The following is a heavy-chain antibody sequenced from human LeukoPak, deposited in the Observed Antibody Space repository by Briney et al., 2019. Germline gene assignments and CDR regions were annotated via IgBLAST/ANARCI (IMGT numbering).Heavy chain of an antibody. CDR3: ARDLSDYGSGSYYNLGFGY. CDR1: GDSISSYY. Sequence: TLSLTCTVSGDSISSYYWSWIRQPPGRGLEWVRYNSYSCSTNYNPSLYSRVSISVDTSKNQFSLKLSSATAADTAVYDCARDLSDYGSGSYYNLGFGYWGQGTLVTVSS. CDR2: NSYSCST. D-gene: IGHD3-10*01. J-gene: IGHJ4*02. V-gene: IGHV4-59*01.